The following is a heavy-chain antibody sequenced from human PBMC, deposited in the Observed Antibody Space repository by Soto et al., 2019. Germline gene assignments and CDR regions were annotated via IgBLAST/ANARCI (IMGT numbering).Heavy chain of an antibody. V-gene: IGHV1-18*01. J-gene: IGHJ4*02. CDR1: CYTYTSYG. CDR3: ARDNKLGYCSSTSCYELDY. D-gene: IGHD2-2*01. Sequence: ASVKVSCKASCYTYTSYGISWVRQTPGQGLEWMGWISAYNGNTNYAQKLQGRVTMTTDTSTSTAYMELRSLRSDDTAVYYCARDNKLGYCSSTSCYELDYWGQGTLVTVSS. CDR2: ISAYNGNT.